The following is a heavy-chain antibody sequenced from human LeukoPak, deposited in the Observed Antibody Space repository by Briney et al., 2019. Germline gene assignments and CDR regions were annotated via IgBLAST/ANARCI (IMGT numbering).Heavy chain of an antibody. V-gene: IGHV1-2*02. CDR3: ARDGGRDWYYYYGMDV. Sequence: GASVKVSCKASGYTFTGYYMHWVRQAPGQGLGWMGWINPNSGGTNYAQKFQGRVTMTRDTSISTAYMELSRLRSDDTAVYYCARDGGRDWYYYYGMDVWGQGTTVTVSS. CDR1: GYTFTGYY. CDR2: INPNSGGT. D-gene: IGHD3-16*01. J-gene: IGHJ6*02.